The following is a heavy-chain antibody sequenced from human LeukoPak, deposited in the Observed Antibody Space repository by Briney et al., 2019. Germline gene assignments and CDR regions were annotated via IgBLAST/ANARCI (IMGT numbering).Heavy chain of an antibody. CDR2: FSSGASA. V-gene: IGHV3-23*01. CDR1: GFTISSYA. J-gene: IGHJ4*02. CDR3: AKQRVSNGYYYFDY. D-gene: IGHD3-22*01. Sequence: PGGSLRLSCAASGFTISSYAMSWVRQAPGNGLEWVSSFSSGASADYADSVKGRFTISRGNPKNTVYLQMNSLRAEDTAVYYCAKQRVSNGYYYFDYWGQGTLVTVSS.